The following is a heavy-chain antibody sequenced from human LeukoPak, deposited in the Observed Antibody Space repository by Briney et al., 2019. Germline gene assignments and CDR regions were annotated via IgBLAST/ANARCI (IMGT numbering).Heavy chain of an antibody. V-gene: IGHV3-23*01. CDR1: GFTFSSYA. J-gene: IGHJ4*02. Sequence: PGGSLRLSCAASGFTFSSYAMSWVRQAPGKGLELVSAISGSGGSTYYADSVKGRFTISRDNSKNTLYLQMNSLRAEDTAVYYCAKTRQRYYYDSSGYLDYWGQGTLVTVSS. CDR2: ISGSGGST. D-gene: IGHD3-22*01. CDR3: AKTRQRYYYDSSGYLDY.